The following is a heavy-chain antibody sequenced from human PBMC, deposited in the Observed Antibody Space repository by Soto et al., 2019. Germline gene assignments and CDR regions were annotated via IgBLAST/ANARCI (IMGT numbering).Heavy chain of an antibody. J-gene: IGHJ3*02. Sequence: QITLKESGPTLVKPTQTLTLTCTFSGFSLSTSGVGVGWIRQPPGKALEWLALIYWDDDKRYSPSLKSRLTITKDTSKSQGVLTMTNMDPVDTATYYCAHTPRQQLDYDAFDIWGQGTMVTVSS. CDR1: GFSLSTSGVG. V-gene: IGHV2-5*02. CDR2: IYWDDDK. CDR3: AHTPRQQLDYDAFDI. D-gene: IGHD6-13*01.